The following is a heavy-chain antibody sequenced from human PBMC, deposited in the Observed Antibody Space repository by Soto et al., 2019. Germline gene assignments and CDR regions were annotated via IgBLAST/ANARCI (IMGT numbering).Heavy chain of an antibody. CDR3: ARGYYHDRDLDF. J-gene: IGHJ4*02. CDR2: LNPNSGGT. D-gene: IGHD3-22*01. Sequence: ASVKVSWKASGYMFTAFYMHWVRQAPGQGLGLMCWLNPNSGGTTHGQKFQGRVTMTRDKSISTAYMELTKLTSDDTAIYFCARGYYHDRDLDFWGQGSLVTVYS. CDR1: GYMFTAFY. V-gene: IGHV1-2*02.